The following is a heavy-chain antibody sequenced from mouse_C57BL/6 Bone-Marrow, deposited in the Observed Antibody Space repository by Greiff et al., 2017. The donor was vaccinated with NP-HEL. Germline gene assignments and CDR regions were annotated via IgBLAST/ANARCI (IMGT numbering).Heavy chain of an antibody. CDR2: IDPSDSYT. CDR3: ARSGEYYAMDY. V-gene: IGHV1-50*01. CDR1: GYTFTSYW. J-gene: IGHJ4*01. Sequence: VQLQQPGAELVKPGASVKLSCKASGYTFTSYWMQWVKQRPGQGLVWIGEIDPSDSYTNYNQKFKGKATLTVDTSSSTAYMQLSSLTSEDSAVYYCARSGEYYAMDYGGQGTSVTVSS.